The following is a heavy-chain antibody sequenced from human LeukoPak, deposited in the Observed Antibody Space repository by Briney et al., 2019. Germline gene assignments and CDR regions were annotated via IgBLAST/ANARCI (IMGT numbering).Heavy chain of an antibody. CDR3: ATLPYGSGVYYFDY. V-gene: IGHV4-39*01. Sequence: SSETLSLTCTVSGGSISSSSYYWGWIRQPPGKGLEWIGSIYYSGSTYYNPSLKSRVTISVDTSKNQFSLKLSSVTAADTAVYYCATLPYGSGVYYFDYWGQGTLVTVSS. CDR2: IYYSGST. D-gene: IGHD3-10*01. CDR1: GGSISSSSYY. J-gene: IGHJ4*02.